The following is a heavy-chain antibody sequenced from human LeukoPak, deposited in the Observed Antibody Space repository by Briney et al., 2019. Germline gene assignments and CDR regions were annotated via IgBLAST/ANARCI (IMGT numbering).Heavy chain of an antibody. J-gene: IGHJ4*02. V-gene: IGHV1-69*13. CDR1: GGTFSSYA. D-gene: IGHD2-2*01. Sequence: GASVKVSCKASGGTFSSYAISWVRQAPGQGLEWMGGIIPIFGTANYAQKFQGRVTITADESTSTAYMELSSLRSEDTGVYYCARVPSSFSCSSTSCPFDYWGQGTLVTVSS. CDR3: ARVPSSFSCSSTSCPFDY. CDR2: IIPIFGTA.